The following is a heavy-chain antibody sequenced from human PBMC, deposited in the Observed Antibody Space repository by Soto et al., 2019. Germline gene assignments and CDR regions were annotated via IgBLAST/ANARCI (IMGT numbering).Heavy chain of an antibody. CDR2: IRSKADGGSP. CDR1: GLTFRNVW. J-gene: IGHJ4*02. V-gene: IGHV3-15*07. Sequence: DVELVESGGGLGKPGESLRLSCAVSGLTFRNVWMSWVRQAPGRGLEWVGRIRSKADGGSPGSAAPVNGRFLVSRDDSKDMLYLQMNSLTIEDTAVYYCTTDEGDARGFYNFEYWGQGILVTVSS. CDR3: TTDEGDARGFYNFEY. D-gene: IGHD3-16*01.